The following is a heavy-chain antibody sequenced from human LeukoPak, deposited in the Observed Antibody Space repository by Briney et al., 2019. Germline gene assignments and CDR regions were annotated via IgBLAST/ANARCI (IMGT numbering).Heavy chain of an antibody. D-gene: IGHD5-12*01. V-gene: IGHV4-34*01. J-gene: IGHJ4*02. CDR2: INHSGST. CDR1: GGSFSGYY. CDR3: ARKKYSGYDCDY. Sequence: SETLSLTCAVYGGSFSGYYWSWLRQPPGKGLEWIGEINHSGSTNYNPSLKSRVTISVDTSKNQFSLKLSSVTAADTAVYYCARKKYSGYDCDYWGQGTLVTVSS.